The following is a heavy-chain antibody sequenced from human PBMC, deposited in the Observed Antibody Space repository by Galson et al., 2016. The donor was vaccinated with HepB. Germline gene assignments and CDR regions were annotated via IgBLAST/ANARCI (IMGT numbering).Heavy chain of an antibody. J-gene: IGHJ4*02. Sequence: SLRLSCAASGFTFSNAWMSWVRQAPGKGPEWVGRIKSKTDGETTDYAAPVKGRFTISRDDSKNTLSLQMNSLKTEDTAVYYRTTGHCRTSGCYGDYWGQGPLVTVSS. CDR3: TTGHCRTSGCYGDY. CDR1: GFTFSNAW. D-gene: IGHD2-2*01. V-gene: IGHV3-15*01. CDR2: IKSKTDGETT.